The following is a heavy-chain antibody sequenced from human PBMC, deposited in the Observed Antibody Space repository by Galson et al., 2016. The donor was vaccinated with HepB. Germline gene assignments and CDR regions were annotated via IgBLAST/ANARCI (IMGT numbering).Heavy chain of an antibody. V-gene: IGHV4/OR15-8*02. CDR1: GASVNSSNW. D-gene: IGHD3-16*01. CDR3: ARGEVRVVMRGVMGFDP. Sequence: SETLSLTCVVSGASVNSSNWWTWVRQAPGTGLEWIGEIYHTATTNNNPSLLRRFTMSIDTSSNHFSLNLNSVTAADTAVYYCARGEVRVVMRGVMGFDPWGLGTLVTVSS. CDR2: IYHTATT. J-gene: IGHJ5*02.